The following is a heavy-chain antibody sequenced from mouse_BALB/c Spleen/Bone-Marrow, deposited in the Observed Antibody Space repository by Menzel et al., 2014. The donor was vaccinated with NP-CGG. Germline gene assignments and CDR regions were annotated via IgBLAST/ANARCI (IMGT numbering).Heavy chain of an antibody. D-gene: IGHD2-4*01. Sequence: EVKLMESGAELVKPGASVKLSCTASGFNIKDAYMHWVKQRPEQGLEWIGRIDPANGNTKYDPKFQGKATITADTSSNTAYLQLSSLTSEDTAVYYCARITTWGQGTLVTVSA. CDR3: ARITT. V-gene: IGHV14-3*02. CDR2: IDPANGNT. J-gene: IGHJ3*01. CDR1: GFNIKDAY.